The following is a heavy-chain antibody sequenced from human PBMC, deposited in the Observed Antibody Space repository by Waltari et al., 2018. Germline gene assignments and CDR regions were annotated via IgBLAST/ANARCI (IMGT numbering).Heavy chain of an antibody. V-gene: IGHV1-69*08. Sequence: QVQLVQSGAEVKKPGSSVKVSCKASGGTFSSYAISWVRQAPGQGLEWMGRIIPILGTANYAQKFQGRVTITADKSTSTAYMELSSLRSEDTAVYYCASRPGDGYNFYWYFDLWGRGTLVTVSS. CDR1: GGTFSSYA. CDR3: ASRPGDGYNFYWYFDL. CDR2: IIPILGTA. J-gene: IGHJ2*01. D-gene: IGHD5-12*01.